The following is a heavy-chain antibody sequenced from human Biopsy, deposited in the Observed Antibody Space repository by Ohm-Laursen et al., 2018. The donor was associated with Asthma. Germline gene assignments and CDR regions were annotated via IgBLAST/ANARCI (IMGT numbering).Heavy chain of an antibody. CDR1: GFAFRSYA. D-gene: IGHD2-15*01. V-gene: IGHV3-30*03. Sequence: SLRLSCAASGFAFRSYAMNWVRQAPGKGLEWEAVISYDGSITHYADSVKGRFTISRDNSKNTVYLDISSLRIEDTAVFYCGIVVAANPLQGDCWGQGTLVTVSS. J-gene: IGHJ4*02. CDR3: GIVVAANPLQGDC. CDR2: ISYDGSIT.